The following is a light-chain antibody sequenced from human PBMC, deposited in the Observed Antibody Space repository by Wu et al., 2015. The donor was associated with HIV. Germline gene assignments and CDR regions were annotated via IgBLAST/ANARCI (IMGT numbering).Light chain of an antibody. CDR2: DAS. CDR3: QQYGSSPYT. CDR1: QSVSSY. Sequence: EIVLTQSPGTLSLSPGERATLSCRASQSVSSYLAWYQQKPGQAPGLLIYDASNRATGIPARFSGSGSGTDFTLTISSLEPEDSAVYYCQQYGSSPYTFGQGTKLEIK. V-gene: IGKV3-11*01. J-gene: IGKJ2*01.